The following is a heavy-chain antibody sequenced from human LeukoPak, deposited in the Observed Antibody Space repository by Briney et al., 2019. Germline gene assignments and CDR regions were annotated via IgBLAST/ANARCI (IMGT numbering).Heavy chain of an antibody. J-gene: IGHJ3*02. D-gene: IGHD1-26*01. CDR3: ARAVGAEAFDI. Sequence: ASVKVPCKASGYTFTSYDINWVRQATGQGLEWMGWISAYNGNTNYAQKLQGRVTMTTDTSTSTAYMELRSLRSDDTAVYYCARAVGAEAFDIWGQGTMVTVSS. CDR2: ISAYNGNT. CDR1: GYTFTSYD. V-gene: IGHV1-18*01.